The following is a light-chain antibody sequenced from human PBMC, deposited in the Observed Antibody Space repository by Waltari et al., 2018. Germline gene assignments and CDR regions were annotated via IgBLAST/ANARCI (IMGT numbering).Light chain of an antibody. CDR3: QTGGFGIWV. V-gene: IGLV4-69*01. CDR2: VNSDGSH. J-gene: IGLJ3*02. Sequence: QLMLTQSPSASASLGASVKLTCTLSSGYSSYSIAWHQQHPEKGPRYLMKVNSDGSHIKGDGIPDRFSGSSSGTERYLSISSLQSEDEADYYCQTGGFGIWVFGGGTKLTVL. CDR1: SGYSSYS.